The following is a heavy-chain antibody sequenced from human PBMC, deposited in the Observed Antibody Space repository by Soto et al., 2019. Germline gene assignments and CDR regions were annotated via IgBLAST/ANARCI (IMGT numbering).Heavy chain of an antibody. D-gene: IGHD3-16*01. Sequence: EVQLVESGGGLVQPGGSLRLSCTASGFTFRSYWMSWVRQAPGQGLEWVANIKHDGSEKNYVDSVKGRVTISTDNAKNSVFLQMNSLRAEDTAVYYCARQGGRRTYYYYYGMDVWGQGTTVTVSS. V-gene: IGHV3-7*01. J-gene: IGHJ6*02. CDR1: GFTFRSYW. CDR3: ARQGGRRTYYYYYGMDV. CDR2: IKHDGSEK.